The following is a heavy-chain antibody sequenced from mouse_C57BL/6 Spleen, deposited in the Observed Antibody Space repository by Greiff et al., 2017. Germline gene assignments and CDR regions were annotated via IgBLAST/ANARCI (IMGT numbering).Heavy chain of an antibody. V-gene: IGHV1-80*01. CDR3: ARLLRYLGGYIDV. CDR1: GYAFSSYW. J-gene: IGHJ1*03. CDR2: IYPGDGDT. D-gene: IGHD1-1*01. Sequence: VQLQESGAELVKPGASVKISCKASGYAFSSYWMNWVKQRPGKGLEWVGQIYPGDGDTNYNGKVTGKATMTADKSSSTAYLQLRSLTSEDAAVYFCARLLRYLGGYIDVWGTGTTVTVSS.